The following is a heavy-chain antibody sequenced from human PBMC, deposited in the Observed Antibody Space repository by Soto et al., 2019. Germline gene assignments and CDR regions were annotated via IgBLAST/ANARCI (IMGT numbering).Heavy chain of an antibody. CDR2: INPNSGGT. CDR3: ARNKMGIAARLLGDAFDI. Sequence: ASVKVSCKASGYTFTGYYMHWVRQAPGQGLEWMGWINPNSGGTNYAQKFQGWVTMTRDTSISTAYMELSRLRSDDTAVYYCARNKMGIAARLLGDAFDIWGQGTMVTVSS. J-gene: IGHJ3*02. CDR1: GYTFTGYY. D-gene: IGHD6-6*01. V-gene: IGHV1-2*04.